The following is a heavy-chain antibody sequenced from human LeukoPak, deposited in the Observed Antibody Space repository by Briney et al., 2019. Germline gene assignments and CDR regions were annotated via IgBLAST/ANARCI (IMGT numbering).Heavy chain of an antibody. J-gene: IGHJ4*02. CDR2: ITGSSIIYI. D-gene: IGHD5-24*01. CDR1: GFTLNSYS. V-gene: IGHV3-21*01. Sequence: GGSLRLSCAASGFTLNSYSMNWVRQAPGKGLEWVSSITGSSIIYIYYADSVKGRFTISRDNAKNSMYLQMNSLRAEDTAVYYCARGNFYRDQNYFDNWGQGTLVTVSS. CDR3: ARGNFYRDQNYFDN.